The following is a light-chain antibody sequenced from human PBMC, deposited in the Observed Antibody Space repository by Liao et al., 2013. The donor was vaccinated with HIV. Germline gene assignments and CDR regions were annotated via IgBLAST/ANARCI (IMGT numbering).Light chain of an antibody. J-gene: IGLJ2*01. CDR1: KVGDRI. CDR3: QAWDSSAAVV. V-gene: IGLV3-1*01. CDR2: QNY. Sequence: SYELTQPPSVSVSPGQTASIPCSGDKVGDRIVSWYQVKPGQSPEVIIYQNYQRPSGTPERFSGSNSGSTATLTISGTQAMDDADYFCQAWDSSAAVVFGGGTKLTVL.